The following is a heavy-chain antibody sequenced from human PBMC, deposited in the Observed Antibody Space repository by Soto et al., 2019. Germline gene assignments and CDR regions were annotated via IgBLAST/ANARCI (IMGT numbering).Heavy chain of an antibody. Sequence: EVQLVESGGGLVQPGGSLRLSCAASGFTFSNAWMNWVRQAPGKALELVGRIKSKTDLGTTHYAAPVKGRFTISRDDSKNTLYLQMNSLKTEDTAVYYCTTLGLNGRLDPWGAATLVTVS. D-gene: IGHD1-1*01. CDR1: GFTFSNAW. V-gene: IGHV3-15*07. CDR2: IKSKTDLGTT. J-gene: IGHJ5*02. CDR3: TTLGLNGRLDP.